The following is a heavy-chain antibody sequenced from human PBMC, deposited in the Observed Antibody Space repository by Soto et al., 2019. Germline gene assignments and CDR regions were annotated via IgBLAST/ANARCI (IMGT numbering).Heavy chain of an antibody. CDR1: GFTFSSYS. CDR2: ISSSSSTI. J-gene: IGHJ5*02. V-gene: IGHV3-48*02. Sequence: GGSLRLSCAASGFTFSSYSMNWVRQAPGEGLEWVSYISSSSSTIYYADSVKGRFTISRDNAKNSLYLQMNSLRDEDTAVYYCARCRLAARLWPDWFDPWGQGTLVTVSS. CDR3: ARCRLAARLWPDWFDP. D-gene: IGHD6-6*01.